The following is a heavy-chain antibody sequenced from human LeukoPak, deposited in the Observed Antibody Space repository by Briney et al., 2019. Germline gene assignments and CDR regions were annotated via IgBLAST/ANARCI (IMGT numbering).Heavy chain of an antibody. Sequence: ASVKVSCKASGYTFTSYYMHWVRQSPGQGLEWMGIINPNNGGTSYAQKFQGGVTMTRDTSISTAYMDLSRLTSDDTAVYYCAREDGYSSTRPFHYWGQGTLVTVSS. D-gene: IGHD6-13*01. J-gene: IGHJ4*02. CDR1: GYTFTSYY. CDR3: AREDGYSSTRPFHY. V-gene: IGHV1-2*02. CDR2: INPNNGGT.